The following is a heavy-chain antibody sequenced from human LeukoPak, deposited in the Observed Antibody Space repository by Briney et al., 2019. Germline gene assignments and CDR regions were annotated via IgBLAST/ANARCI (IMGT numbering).Heavy chain of an antibody. D-gene: IGHD3-10*01. CDR3: ARGTPFDYYGSGSYYFDY. V-gene: IGHV4-34*01. CDR1: GGSFSGYY. CDR2: INHSGST. J-gene: IGHJ4*02. Sequence: SETLSLTCVVYGGSFSGYYWSWIRQPPGKGLEWIGEINHSGSTNYNPSLKSRVTISVDTSKNQFSLKLSSVTAADTAVYYCARGTPFDYYGSGSYYFDYWGQGTLVTVSS.